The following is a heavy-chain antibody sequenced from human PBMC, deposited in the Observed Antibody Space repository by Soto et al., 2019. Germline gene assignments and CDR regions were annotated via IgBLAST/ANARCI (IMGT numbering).Heavy chain of an antibody. Sequence: EVQLVESGGGLVQPGGSLRLSCAASGFTFSSYWMSWVRQAPGKGLEWVANIKQDGSEKYYVDSVKGRFTISRDNAKNSLYLQMNSLRAEDTAVYYCAAAASPPYYYYYYMDVWGKGTTVTVSS. CDR1: GFTFSSYW. D-gene: IGHD6-6*01. J-gene: IGHJ6*03. CDR2: IKQDGSEK. CDR3: AAAASPPYYYYYYMDV. V-gene: IGHV3-7*01.